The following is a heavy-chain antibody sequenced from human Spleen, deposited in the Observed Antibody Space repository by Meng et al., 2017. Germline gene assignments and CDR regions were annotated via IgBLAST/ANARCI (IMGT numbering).Heavy chain of an antibody. V-gene: IGHV1-2*06. CDR1: GYTFPDYW. D-gene: IGHD6-13*01. CDR3: ARDEDISAAGYLFGDY. CDR2: INPKSGDT. J-gene: IGHJ4*01. Sequence: QGRLVQSGAEVKKPGASVKVSCKASGYTFPDYWLHWVRRAPGQGLEWMGRINPKSGDTHYAQRFQGRVTMTGDTSISTAYMELSGLRSDDTAMYYCARDEDISAAGYLFGDYWGHGTLVTVSS.